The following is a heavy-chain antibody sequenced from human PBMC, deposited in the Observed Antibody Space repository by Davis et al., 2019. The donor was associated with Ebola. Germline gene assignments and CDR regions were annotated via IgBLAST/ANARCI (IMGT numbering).Heavy chain of an antibody. CDR2: IYYSGST. J-gene: IGHJ6*02. D-gene: IGHD3-16*02. CDR1: GGSISSYY. CDR3: ARRLQGVWGSYRYTHYGMDV. V-gene: IGHV4-59*08. Sequence: PSETLSLTCTVSGGSISSYYWSWIRQPPGKGLEWIGYIYYSGSTNYNPSPKSRVTISVDTSKNQFSLKLSSVTAADTAVYYCARRLQGVWGSYRYTHYGMDVWGQGTTVTVSS.